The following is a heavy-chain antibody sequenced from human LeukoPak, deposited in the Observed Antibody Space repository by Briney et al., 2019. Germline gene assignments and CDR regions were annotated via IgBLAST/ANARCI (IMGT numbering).Heavy chain of an antibody. D-gene: IGHD3-3*01. J-gene: IGHJ4*02. CDR3: ARAEGYDFWSGPND. CDR1: GFTFSSYS. Sequence: PGGSLRLSCAASGFTFSSYSMNWVRQAPGKGLEWVSSISSSSSYIYYADSVKGRLTISRDNAKNSLYLQMNSLRAEDTAVYYCARAEGYDFWSGPNDWGQGTLVTVSS. V-gene: IGHV3-21*01. CDR2: ISSSSSYI.